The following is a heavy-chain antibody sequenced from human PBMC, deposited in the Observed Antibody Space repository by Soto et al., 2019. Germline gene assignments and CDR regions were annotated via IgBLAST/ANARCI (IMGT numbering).Heavy chain of an antibody. CDR1: GGTFSSSA. Sequence: QLHLVQSGAEVKKPGSSVKVSCKASGGTFSSSAISWVRQAPGQGLEWMGGVIPMLDTSNYAQRFQGRVTIAADESTSTAYMDLSYLRSEDTAVYYCATGIAVAGPHYYYYAMDVWGQGTTVTVSS. V-gene: IGHV1-69*01. CDR2: VIPMLDTS. CDR3: ATGIAVAGPHYYYYAMDV. J-gene: IGHJ6*02. D-gene: IGHD6-19*01.